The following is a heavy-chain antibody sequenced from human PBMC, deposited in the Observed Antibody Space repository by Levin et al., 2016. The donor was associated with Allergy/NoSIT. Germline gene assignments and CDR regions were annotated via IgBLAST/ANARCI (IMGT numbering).Heavy chain of an antibody. J-gene: IGHJ6*03. V-gene: IGHV3-48*02. CDR1: GFRFNIHS. CDR2: ISSGSDTI. D-gene: IGHD3-3*01. CDR3: ARETLPQMLKTYDFDWSDIQTSPYQMDV. Sequence: GESLKISCTASGFRFNIHSMDWVRQAPGKGLEWVSHISSGSDTIYYADSVKGRFTISRDNAKNSLYLQMNSLRDEDTAVYYCARETLPQMLKTYDFDWSDIQTSPYQMDVWGKGTTVIVSS.